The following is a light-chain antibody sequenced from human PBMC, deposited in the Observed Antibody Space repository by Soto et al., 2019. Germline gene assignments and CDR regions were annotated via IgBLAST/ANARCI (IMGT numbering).Light chain of an antibody. Sequence: SSELTQPPSVSVAPGQTARITCGGTNIGSKSVHWYQQKPRQAPVLVVYDDSDRPSGIPERFSGSNSGNTATLTISRVEAGDEADYYCQVWDSSSDLFGGGTKLTVL. CDR2: DDS. J-gene: IGLJ2*01. CDR1: NIGSKS. V-gene: IGLV3-21*02. CDR3: QVWDSSSDL.